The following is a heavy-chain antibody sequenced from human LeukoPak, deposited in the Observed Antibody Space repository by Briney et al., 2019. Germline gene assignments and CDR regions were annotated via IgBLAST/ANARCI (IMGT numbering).Heavy chain of an antibody. V-gene: IGHV4-4*07. CDR2: IYASGYT. CDR3: ARNHIVTGTYFDS. D-gene: IGHD2-21*01. J-gene: IGHJ4*02. CDR1: GDSISPYS. Sequence: PSETLSLTCTVSGDSISPYSWSWVRQPAGKGLEWIGRIYASGYTDYDPSLRSRVTMSVDTSKNQFSLILTSVTAADTSVFFCARNHIVTGTYFDSWGPGTLVTVSS.